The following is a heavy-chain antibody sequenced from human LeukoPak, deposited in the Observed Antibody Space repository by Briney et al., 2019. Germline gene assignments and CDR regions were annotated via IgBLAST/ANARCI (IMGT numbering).Heavy chain of an antibody. CDR2: ISWNSGSI. CDR3: AKDRRMEYTSSSGNWFDP. J-gene: IGHJ5*02. V-gene: IGHV3-9*01. D-gene: IGHD6-6*01. Sequence: GGSLRLSCAASGFTFDDYAMPWVRQAPGKGLEWVSGISWNSGSIGYADSVKGRFTISRDNAKNSLYLQMNSLRAEDTALYYCAKDRRMEYTSSSGNWFDPWGQGTPVTVSS. CDR1: GFTFDDYA.